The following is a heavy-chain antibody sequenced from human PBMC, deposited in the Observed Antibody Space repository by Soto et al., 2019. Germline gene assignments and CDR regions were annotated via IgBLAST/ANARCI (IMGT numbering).Heavy chain of an antibody. J-gene: IGHJ4*02. CDR3: ARAGGLGAVAADY. Sequence: SETLSLTCTVSGGSISSGGYSWTWIRQHPGKGLEWIGYIYHSGSTYYNPSLKSRVTISVDRSKNQFSLKLSSVTAADTAVYYCARAGGLGAVAADYWGQGTLVTVSS. CDR2: IYHSGST. CDR1: GGSISSGGYS. D-gene: IGHD6-19*01. V-gene: IGHV4-30-2*01.